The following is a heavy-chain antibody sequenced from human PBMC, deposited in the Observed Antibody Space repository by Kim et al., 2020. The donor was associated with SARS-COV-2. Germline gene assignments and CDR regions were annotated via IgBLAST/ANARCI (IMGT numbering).Heavy chain of an antibody. J-gene: IGHJ4*02. Sequence: GGSLRLSCAASGFTFSSFAMHWVRQAPGKGLEWVAVISYHGSSKYYADSVKGRFTISRDNSKNTLYLQMNSLRAEDTAVYYCAREGTAMEFDFWGQGTLV. V-gene: IGHV3-30*04. CDR2: ISYHGSSK. D-gene: IGHD5-18*01. CDR3: AREGTAMEFDF. CDR1: GFTFSSFA.